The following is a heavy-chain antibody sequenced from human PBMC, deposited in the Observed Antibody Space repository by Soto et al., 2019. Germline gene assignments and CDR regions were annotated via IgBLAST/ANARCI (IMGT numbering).Heavy chain of an antibody. CDR2: IYPGDSDA. CDR1: GYSFTDYW. J-gene: IGHJ4*02. D-gene: IGHD3-9*01. Sequence: GESLKVSCNSSGYSFTDYWIGWVRRMPGKCLEWMGIIYPGDSDARYSPSFQGQVTISVDTSINTAFLRWNSLTASDTAMYYCARQADYNILTGYFYYFDYWGQGYLVTVSS. V-gene: IGHV5-51*01. CDR3: ARQADYNILTGYFYYFDY.